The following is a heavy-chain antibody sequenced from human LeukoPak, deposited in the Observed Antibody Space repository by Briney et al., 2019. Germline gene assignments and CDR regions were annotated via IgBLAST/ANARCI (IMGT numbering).Heavy chain of an antibody. J-gene: IGHJ5*02. V-gene: IGHV3-30*03. CDR3: ARDGASFRLEQLLPAAILGNWFDP. Sequence: PGRSLRLSCAASGFTFSSYGMHWVRQAPGKGLEWVAVISYDGSNKYYADSVKGRFTISRDNSKNTLYLQMNSLRAEDTAVYYCARDGASFRLEQLLPAAILGNWFDPWGQGTLVTVSS. CDR2: ISYDGSNK. CDR1: GFTFSSYG. D-gene: IGHD2-2*02.